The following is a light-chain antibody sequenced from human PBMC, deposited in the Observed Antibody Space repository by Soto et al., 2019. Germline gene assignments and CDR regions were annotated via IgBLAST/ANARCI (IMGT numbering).Light chain of an antibody. CDR2: AAS. Sequence: DIQLTQSPSFLSASVGDRVTITCRASQGISSYLAWYQQKPGKAPKLLIYAASTLQSGVPSRFSGSGSGTEFTLTISSLQHEDFATYYCQQLNSYPRITFGQGTRLEIK. J-gene: IGKJ5*01. CDR3: QQLNSYPRIT. V-gene: IGKV1-9*01. CDR1: QGISSY.